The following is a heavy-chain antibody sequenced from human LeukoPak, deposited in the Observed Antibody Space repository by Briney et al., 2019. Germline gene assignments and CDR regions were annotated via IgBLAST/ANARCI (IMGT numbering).Heavy chain of an antibody. V-gene: IGHV3-23*01. Sequence: GGSLRLSCAASGFTFRSFGNAMTWVRQAPGKGLEWVSTITGSGPNAYYADSVKGRFTISTDNSKNTLYLQMISLRAEDTAVYYCAKDQRDWKSRDPDYFDYWGQGTVVTVSS. J-gene: IGHJ4*02. D-gene: IGHD1-1*01. CDR2: ITGSGPNA. CDR3: AKDQRDWKSRDPDYFDY. CDR1: GFTFRSFGNA.